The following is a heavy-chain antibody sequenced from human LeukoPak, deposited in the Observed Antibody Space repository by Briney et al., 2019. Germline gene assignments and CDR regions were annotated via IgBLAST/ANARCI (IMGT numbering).Heavy chain of an antibody. CDR3: ARGQSHYYYDSSGYYYPFAFDI. D-gene: IGHD3-22*01. Sequence: GASVKVSCKASGGTFSSYAISWARQAPGQGLEWMGGIIPIFGTANYAQKFQGRVTITTDESTSTAYMELSSLRSEDTAVYYCARGQSHYYYDSSGYYYPFAFDIWGQGTMVTVSS. CDR2: IIPIFGTA. J-gene: IGHJ3*02. V-gene: IGHV1-69*05. CDR1: GGTFSSYA.